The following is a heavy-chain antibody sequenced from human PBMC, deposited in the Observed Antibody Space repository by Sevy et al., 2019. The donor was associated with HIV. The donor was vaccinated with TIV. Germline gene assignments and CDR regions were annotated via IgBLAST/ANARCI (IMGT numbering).Heavy chain of an antibody. Sequence: GESLKISCEASGXTFSSYXMHWVRQAPGKGLEWVAFIGYDGTNEYHADSVKGRFTISRDNSKNTLYLQMKSLREEDTAVXXXATKVGXXAFXLXXXGTKVTVSS. D-gene: IGHD1-26*01. V-gene: IGHV3-30*02. CDR2: IGYDGTNE. CDR1: GXTFSSYX. CDR3: ATKVGXXAFXL. J-gene: IGHJ3*01.